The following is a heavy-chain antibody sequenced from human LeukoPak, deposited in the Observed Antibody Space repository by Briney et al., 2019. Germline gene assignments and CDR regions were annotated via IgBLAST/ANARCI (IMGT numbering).Heavy chain of an antibody. J-gene: IGHJ4*02. CDR3: TTDLGTYYHGSQRLIPIDY. CDR2: IKSKTDGETT. V-gene: IGHV3-15*01. Sequence: GGSLRLSCVDSGFTFTNAWMSWVRQAPGKGLEWIGRIKSKTDGETTNYAEPVRGRFTISRGDSKSAVYLQMNSLKIEDTAVYYCTTDLGTYYHGSQRLIPIDYWGQGTLVTVSS. D-gene: IGHD3-10*01. CDR1: GFTFTNAW.